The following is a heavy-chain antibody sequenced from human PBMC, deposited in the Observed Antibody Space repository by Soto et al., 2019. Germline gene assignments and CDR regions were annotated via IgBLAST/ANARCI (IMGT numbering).Heavy chain of an antibody. CDR3: ARDMEAGYYDSSGYYYLSRGAFDI. CDR2: IYYSGST. V-gene: IGHV4-59*01. D-gene: IGHD3-22*01. CDR1: GGSISSYY. J-gene: IGHJ3*02. Sequence: SETLSLTCTVSGGSISSYYWSWIRQPPGKGLEWIGYIYYSGSTNYNPSLKSRVTISVDTSRNQFSLKLSSVTAADTAVYYCARDMEAGYYDSSGYYYLSRGAFDIWGQGTMVTVSS.